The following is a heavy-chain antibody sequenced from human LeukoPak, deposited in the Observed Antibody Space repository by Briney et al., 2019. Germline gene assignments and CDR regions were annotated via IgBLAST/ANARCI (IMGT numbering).Heavy chain of an antibody. CDR3: ARSRLAVAGTPWFDP. J-gene: IGHJ5*02. Sequence: GGSLRLSCAASGFTFSSYWMSWVRQAPGKGLEWVANIKQDGSEKYYVDSVKGRFTISRDNAKNSLYLQMNSLRAEDTAVYYCARSRLAVAGTPWFDPWGQGTLVTVSS. V-gene: IGHV3-7*01. CDR1: GFTFSSYW. D-gene: IGHD6-19*01. CDR2: IKQDGSEK.